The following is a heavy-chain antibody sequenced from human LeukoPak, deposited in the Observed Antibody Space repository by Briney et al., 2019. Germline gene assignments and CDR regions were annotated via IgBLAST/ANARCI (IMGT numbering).Heavy chain of an antibody. V-gene: IGHV3-23*01. D-gene: IGHD1-26*01. CDR3: ARDYSGSYDY. Sequence: GGSLRLLCAASGFTFRSYAMSWVRQAPGKGLEWVSAISVSGGSTYYADSVKGRFTISRDISKNTLYLQMNSLRAEDTAVYYCARDYSGSYDYWGQGALVTVSS. J-gene: IGHJ4*02. CDR2: ISVSGGST. CDR1: GFTFRSYA.